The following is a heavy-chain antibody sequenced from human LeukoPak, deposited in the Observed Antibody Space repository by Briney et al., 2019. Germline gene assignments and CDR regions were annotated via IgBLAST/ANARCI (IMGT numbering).Heavy chain of an antibody. J-gene: IGHJ4*02. D-gene: IGHD2-21*01. V-gene: IGHV4-61*08. Sequence: SETLSLTCTVSGGSVSSGDYYWSWIRQPPGKGLEWIGYIYYSGSTNYNPSLKSRVTISVDTSKNQFSLKLSSVTAADTAVYYCARDRSVVRAIDYWGRGTLVTVSS. CDR1: GGSVSSGDYY. CDR2: IYYSGST. CDR3: ARDRSVVRAIDY.